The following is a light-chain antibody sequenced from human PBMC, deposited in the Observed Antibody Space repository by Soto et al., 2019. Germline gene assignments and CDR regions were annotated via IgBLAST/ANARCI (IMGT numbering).Light chain of an antibody. CDR2: DVY. J-gene: IGLJ1*01. Sequence: QSVLTQPASVSGSPGQSITISCAGTSSDAGRYTYVSWYQQHPGKAPKLIIYDVYNRPSGVSNRFSGSKSGNTASLTISGLQAEDEADYYCTSYTSTSTPYVFGGGTKVTVL. CDR1: SSDAGRYTY. CDR3: TSYTSTSTPYV. V-gene: IGLV2-14*01.